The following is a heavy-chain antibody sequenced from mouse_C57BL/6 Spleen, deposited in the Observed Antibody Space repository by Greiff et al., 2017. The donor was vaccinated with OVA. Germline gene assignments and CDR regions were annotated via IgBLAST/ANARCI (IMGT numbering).Heavy chain of an antibody. D-gene: IGHD1-1*01. CDR3: ARAGHYYGSSSSWFAY. CDR2: IYPRSGNT. Sequence: VQLQESGAELARPGASVKLSCKASGYTFTSYGISWVKQRTGQGLEWIGEIYPRSGNTYYNEKFKGKATLTADKSSSTAYMELRSLTSEDSAVYFCARAGHYYGSSSSWFAYWGQGTLVTVSA. J-gene: IGHJ3*01. V-gene: IGHV1-81*01. CDR1: GYTFTSYG.